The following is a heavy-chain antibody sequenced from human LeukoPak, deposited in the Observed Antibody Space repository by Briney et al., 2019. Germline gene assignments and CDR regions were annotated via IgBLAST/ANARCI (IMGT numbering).Heavy chain of an antibody. D-gene: IGHD3-22*01. J-gene: IGHJ4*02. CDR1: GFTFHDYA. CDR3: AKDDYYDSSGCFDY. CDR2: ISWNSGSI. V-gene: IGHV3-9*01. Sequence: GRSLRLSCAASGFTFHDYAMHWVRQARGKGLEWVSGISWNSGSIGYADSVTGRFTISRDNAKNSLYLQMNSLRAEDTALYYCAKDDYYDSSGCFDYWGQGTLVTVSS.